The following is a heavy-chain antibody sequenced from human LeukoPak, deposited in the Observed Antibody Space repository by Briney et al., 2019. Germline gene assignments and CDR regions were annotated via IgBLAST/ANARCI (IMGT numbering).Heavy chain of an antibody. Sequence: SETLSLTCTVSGGSISSSSYYWGWIRQPPGKGPEWIGSIYYSGSTYYNPSLKSRVTISVDTSKNQFSLKLSSVTAADTAVYYCARVGLSAGIGAFDIWGQGTMVTVSS. D-gene: IGHD6-13*01. CDR3: ARVGLSAGIGAFDI. J-gene: IGHJ3*02. CDR2: IYYSGST. V-gene: IGHV4-39*07. CDR1: GGSISSSSYY.